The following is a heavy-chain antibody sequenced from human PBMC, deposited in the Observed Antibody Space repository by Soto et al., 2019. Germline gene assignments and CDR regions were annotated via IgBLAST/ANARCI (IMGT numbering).Heavy chain of an antibody. Sequence: SETLSLTCAVSGGSFRGFYWTWIRQSPGKGLEWLGDINHVGITNYNPSLKSRVSIPVDTSKSQFSLKLSSVTAADTAIYYCTKGATSPFDSWGQGTRVTVSS. CDR1: GGSFRGFY. V-gene: IGHV4-34*03. CDR3: TKGATSPFDS. CDR2: INHVGIT. J-gene: IGHJ4*02. D-gene: IGHD1-1*01.